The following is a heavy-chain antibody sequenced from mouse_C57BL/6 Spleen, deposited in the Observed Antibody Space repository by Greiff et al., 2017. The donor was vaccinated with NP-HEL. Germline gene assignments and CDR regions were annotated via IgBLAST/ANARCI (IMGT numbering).Heavy chain of an antibody. CDR1: GFNIKDDY. D-gene: IGHD1-1*01. CDR3: TTSYYGSSYLDAY. Sequence: EVQLQQSGAELVRPGASVKLSCTASGFNIKDDYMHWVKQRPEQGLEWIGWIDPENGDTEYASKFQGKATITADTSSNTAYLQLSSLTSEDTAVYYCTTSYYGSSYLDAYWGQGTLVTVSA. CDR2: IDPENGDT. V-gene: IGHV14-4*01. J-gene: IGHJ3*01.